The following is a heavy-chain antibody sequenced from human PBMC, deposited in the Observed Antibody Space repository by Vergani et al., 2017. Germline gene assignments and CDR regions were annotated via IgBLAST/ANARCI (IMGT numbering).Heavy chain of an antibody. D-gene: IGHD2-15*01. V-gene: IGHV4-59*01. Sequence: QVQLQESGPGLVKPSETLSLTCTVSGGSISSYYWSWIRQPPGKGLEWIGYIYYSGSTNYNPSLKSRVTISVDTSKNQFSLKLSSVTAADTAVYYCARVGGPRYYYYMDVWGKGTTVTVSS. J-gene: IGHJ6*03. CDR2: IYYSGST. CDR1: GGSISSYY. CDR3: ARVGGPRYYYYMDV.